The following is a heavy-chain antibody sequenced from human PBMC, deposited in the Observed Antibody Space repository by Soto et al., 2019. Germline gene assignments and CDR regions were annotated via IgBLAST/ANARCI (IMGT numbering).Heavy chain of an antibody. CDR1: GFTFSSYA. V-gene: IGHV3-23*01. CDR3: AKAVYPHHVAVAGRVSDY. J-gene: IGHJ4*02. Sequence: GGSLRLSCAASGFTFSSYAMSWVRQAPGKGLEWVSAISGSGGSTYYADSVKGRFTISRDNSKNTLYLQMNSLRAEDTAVYYCAKAVYPHHVAVAGRVSDYWGQGTLVTVSS. D-gene: IGHD6-19*01. CDR2: ISGSGGST.